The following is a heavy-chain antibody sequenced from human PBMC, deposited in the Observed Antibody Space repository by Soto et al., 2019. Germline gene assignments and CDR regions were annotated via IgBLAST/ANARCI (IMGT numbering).Heavy chain of an antibody. CDR1: GDSVSSPYY. D-gene: IGHD2-8*02. CDR2: VFHTGTT. Sequence: QVQLQESGPGLVKPSVTLSLPCAVAGDSVSSPYYWSWVLQSPGKGLEWIGAVFHTGTTSYNPSLRSRVTISRDKSINQFSLDLSSVTAADTAVYYCARSTGWYAIHAWGPGTLVIVSS. CDR3: ARSTGWYAIHA. J-gene: IGHJ5*02. V-gene: IGHV4-4*02.